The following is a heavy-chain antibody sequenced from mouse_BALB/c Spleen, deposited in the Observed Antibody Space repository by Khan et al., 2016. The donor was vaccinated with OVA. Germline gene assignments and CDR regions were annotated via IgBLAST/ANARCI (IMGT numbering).Heavy chain of an antibody. J-gene: IGHJ3*01. Sequence: QIQLVQSGPELKKPGETVKISCKASGYIFTNYGMNWVKQAPGQGLKWMGWINTYTGEPTYADDFRGRFAFSLETSASTAYLQINNLKTDDTATYFCAIDDFYYSSGPYAWFDYWGQGTMVTVSS. CDR3: AIDDFYYSSGPYAWFDY. CDR2: INTYTGEP. D-gene: IGHD1-1*01. CDR1: GYIFTNYG. V-gene: IGHV9-3-1*01.